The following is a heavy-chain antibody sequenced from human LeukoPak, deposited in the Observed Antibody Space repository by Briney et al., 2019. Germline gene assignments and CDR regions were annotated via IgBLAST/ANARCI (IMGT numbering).Heavy chain of an antibody. CDR3: ARDPAYSSAY. V-gene: IGHV1-69*06. D-gene: IGHD6-25*01. J-gene: IGHJ4*02. CDR1: GGTFSTHA. CDR2: IIPIFGTT. Sequence: SVKVSCKASGGTFSTHAISWVRQAPGQGLEWMGGIIPIFGTTNYAQKFQGRVTITADKSTSTAYMELNSLRSEDTAVYYCARDPAYSSAYWGQGTLVTVSS.